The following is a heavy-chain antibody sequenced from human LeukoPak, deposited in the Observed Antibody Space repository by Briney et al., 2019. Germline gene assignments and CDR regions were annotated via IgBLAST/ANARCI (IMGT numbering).Heavy chain of an antibody. V-gene: IGHV3-53*01. Sequence: PGGSLRLSCAASGFTFSNYWIHWVRQAPGKGLEWVAVIYSDRRTHYGDSVKGRFTISRDNSNNTLHLQMNSLRGEDTAVYYCARCGSDYDGGAFDIWGQGTVVTVSS. CDR3: ARCGSDYDGGAFDI. D-gene: IGHD2-21*02. J-gene: IGHJ3*02. CDR2: IYSDRRT. CDR1: GFTFSNYW.